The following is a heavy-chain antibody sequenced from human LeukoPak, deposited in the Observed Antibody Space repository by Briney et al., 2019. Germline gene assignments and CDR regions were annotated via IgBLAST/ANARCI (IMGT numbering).Heavy chain of an antibody. Sequence: GGSLRLSCAASGFTFSSYGMHWVRQAPGKGLEWVAVISYDGSNKYYADSVKGRFTISRDNSKNTLYLQMNSLRAEDTAVHYCAKDPQKTAMAYFDYWGQGTLVTVSS. J-gene: IGHJ4*02. CDR1: GFTFSSYG. CDR3: AKDPQKTAMAYFDY. V-gene: IGHV3-30*18. CDR2: ISYDGSNK. D-gene: IGHD5-18*01.